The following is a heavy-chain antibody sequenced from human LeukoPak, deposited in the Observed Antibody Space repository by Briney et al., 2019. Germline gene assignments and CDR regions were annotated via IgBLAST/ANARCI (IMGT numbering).Heavy chain of an antibody. CDR2: IYSGGDT. J-gene: IGHJ4*02. CDR3: AKDFGVVVTAIPSY. Sequence: GGSLRLSCSASGFTVSVNYMSWVRQAPGKGLEWVSVIYSGGDTYYADSVKGRFTISRDNSQNTLYLQMHSLRAEDTAVYYCAKDFGVVVTAIPSYWGQGTLVTVSS. V-gene: IGHV3-53*01. CDR1: GFTVSVNY. D-gene: IGHD2-21*02.